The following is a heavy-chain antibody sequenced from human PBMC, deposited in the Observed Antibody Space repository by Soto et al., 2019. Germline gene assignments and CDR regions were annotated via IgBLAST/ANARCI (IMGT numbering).Heavy chain of an antibody. V-gene: IGHV3-23*01. J-gene: IGHJ4*02. CDR1: GFTFSSYA. Sequence: EVQLLESGGGLVQPGGSLRLSWAASGFTFSSYAMSWVRQAPGKWLEWVSAISGSGGSTYYADSVKGRFTISRDNSKNTLYLQMNSLRAEDTAVYYCANQSWVVATIRRYYFDYWGQGTLVTVSS. CDR2: ISGSGGST. CDR3: ANQSWVVATIRRYYFDY. D-gene: IGHD5-12*01.